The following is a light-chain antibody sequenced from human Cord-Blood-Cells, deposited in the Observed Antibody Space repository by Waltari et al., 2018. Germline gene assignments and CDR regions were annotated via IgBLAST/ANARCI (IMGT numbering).Light chain of an antibody. CDR3: QQYGSSSWT. CDR1: QSVSSSY. Sequence: EIVLTQSPGTLSLSPGERATLSCRSSQSVSSSYLAWYQQKPGKAPRLLIYGASSRATGIPDSFSGSGSGKDVTLTISRLEPEDFAVYYCQQYGSSSWTFGQGTKVEIK. J-gene: IGKJ1*01. CDR2: GAS. V-gene: IGKV3-20*01.